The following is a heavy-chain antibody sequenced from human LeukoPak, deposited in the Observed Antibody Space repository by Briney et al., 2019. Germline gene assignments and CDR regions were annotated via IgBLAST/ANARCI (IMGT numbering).Heavy chain of an antibody. J-gene: IGHJ3*02. Sequence: VGSLRLSCAASGLTFSDYNLSWVRPAPWKGVEGVSYIRSGGTDIFYADSVKGRFTISRDKAKNSLYLQMNSLGAEDTAVDYCARRIAEAGSHAFDIWGQGTMVTVSS. CDR2: IRSGGTDI. CDR3: ARRIAEAGSHAFDI. D-gene: IGHD6-13*01. CDR1: GLTFSDYN. V-gene: IGHV3-11*01.